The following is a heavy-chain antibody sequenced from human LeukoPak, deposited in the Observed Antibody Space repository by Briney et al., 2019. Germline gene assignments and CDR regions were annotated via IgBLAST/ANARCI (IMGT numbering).Heavy chain of an antibody. V-gene: IGHV3-64D*09. J-gene: IGHJ6*02. Sequence: GGSLGLSCSASGFPFSSYAMHWVRQAPGKGLEYVSAISDSGGSTYYADSVKGRFTISRDNSKNTLYLQMSSLRAEDTAVYFCVRGYSFGPYGMDVWGQGTLVTVSS. D-gene: IGHD2-15*01. CDR3: VRGYSFGPYGMDV. CDR1: GFPFSSYA. CDR2: ISDSGGST.